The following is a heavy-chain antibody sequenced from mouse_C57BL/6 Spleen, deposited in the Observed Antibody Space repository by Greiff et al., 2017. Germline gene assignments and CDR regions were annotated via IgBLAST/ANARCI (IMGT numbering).Heavy chain of an antibody. D-gene: IGHD2-4*01. CDR2: IWSDGST. V-gene: IGHV2-6-1*01. J-gene: IGHJ3*01. CDR3: ARQGDYDYSAWFAY. Sequence: VQLQQSGPGLVAPSQRLSITCTVSGFSLTSYGVHWVRQPPGKGLEWLVVIWSDGSTTYNSALKSRLSISKDNSKSQVFLKMNSLQTDDTAMYYCARQGDYDYSAWFAYWGQGTLVTVSA. CDR1: GFSLTSYG.